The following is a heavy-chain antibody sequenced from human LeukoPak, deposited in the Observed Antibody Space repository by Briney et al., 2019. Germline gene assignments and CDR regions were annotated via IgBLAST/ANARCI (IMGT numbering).Heavy chain of an antibody. J-gene: IGHJ2*01. CDR3: ARDRGDYYDSSTWYFDL. CDR1: GFTFSSYG. D-gene: IGHD3-22*01. CDR2: TRNKANSYTT. Sequence: GGSLRLSCAASGFTFSSYGMHWVRQAPGKGLEWVGRTRNKANSYTTEYAASVKGRFTISRDDSKNSLYLQMNSLKTEDTAVYYCARDRGDYYDSSTWYFDLWGRGTLVTVSS. V-gene: IGHV3-72*01.